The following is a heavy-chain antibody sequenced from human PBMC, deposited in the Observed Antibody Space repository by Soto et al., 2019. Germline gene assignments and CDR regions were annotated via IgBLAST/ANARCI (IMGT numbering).Heavy chain of an antibody. CDR3: AMDPGSYGSGTSFSSHY. D-gene: IGHD3-10*01. V-gene: IGHV1-3*01. CDR1: GYTFTTYP. CDR2: INAGNGNT. J-gene: IGHJ4*02. Sequence: ASVKVSCKASGYTFTTYPMHWVRQAPGQRLEWMGWINAGNGNTKYSQKFQGRVTITRDTSASTAYMELSSLRSEDTAVYYCAMDPGSYGSGTSFSSHYCGQGTLVTV.